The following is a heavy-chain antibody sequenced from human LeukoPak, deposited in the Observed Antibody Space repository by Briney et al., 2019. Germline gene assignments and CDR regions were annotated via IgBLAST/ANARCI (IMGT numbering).Heavy chain of an antibody. CDR1: GGSISSSSYY. CDR3: ARGRRDGYNRRLDY. Sequence: SETLSLTCTVSGGSISSSSYYWGWIRQPPGKGLEWIGSIYYSGSTYYNPSLKSRVTISVDTSKNQFSLKLSSVTAADTAVYYCARGRRDGYNRRLDYWGQGTLVTVSS. J-gene: IGHJ4*02. D-gene: IGHD5-24*01. V-gene: IGHV4-39*01. CDR2: IYYSGST.